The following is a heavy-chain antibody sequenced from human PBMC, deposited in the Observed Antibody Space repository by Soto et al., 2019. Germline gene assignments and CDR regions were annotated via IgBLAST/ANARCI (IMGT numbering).Heavy chain of an antibody. CDR3: ARGDYYDSSGPFSDAFDI. D-gene: IGHD3-22*01. Sequence: GASLKISCKGSGYSFTSYWIGWVRQMPGKGLEWMGIIYPGDSDTRYSPSFQGQVTISADKSISTAYLQMNSLGAEDTAVYYCARGDYYDSSGPFSDAFDIWGQGTMVTVSS. CDR1: GYSFTSYW. V-gene: IGHV5-51*01. CDR2: IYPGDSDT. J-gene: IGHJ3*02.